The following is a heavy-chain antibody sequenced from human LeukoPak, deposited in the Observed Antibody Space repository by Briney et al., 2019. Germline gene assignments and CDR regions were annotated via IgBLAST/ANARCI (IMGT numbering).Heavy chain of an antibody. V-gene: IGHV4-59*10. CDR2: IYTSGST. Sequence: PSETLSLTCAVYGGSFSGYYWSWIRQPPGKGLEWIGRIYTSGSTNYNPSLKSRVTMSVDTSKNQFSLKLSSVTAADTAVYYCARYPSDAFDIWGQGTMVTVSS. J-gene: IGHJ3*02. CDR3: ARYPSDAFDI. CDR1: GGSFSGYY.